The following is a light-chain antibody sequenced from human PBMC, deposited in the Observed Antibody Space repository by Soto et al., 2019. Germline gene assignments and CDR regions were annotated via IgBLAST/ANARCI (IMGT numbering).Light chain of an antibody. V-gene: IGLV1-40*01. Sequence: QSVLTQPHSVSGAPRQRGTISCTGSSSNSGAGYDVHWYQQRPGTAPKLPIFGNISRPSGVPDRFSGSKSGTSASLAITGLQAEDEGDYYCQSYDITLSARDVFGTGTKVTVL. J-gene: IGLJ1*01. CDR3: QSYDITLSARDV. CDR1: SSNSGAGYD. CDR2: GNI.